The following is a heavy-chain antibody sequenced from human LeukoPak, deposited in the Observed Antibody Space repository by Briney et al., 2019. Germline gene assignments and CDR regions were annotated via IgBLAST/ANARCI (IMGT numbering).Heavy chain of an antibody. V-gene: IGHV4-39*01. Sequence: SETLSLTCTVSGGSISGSSYYWGWIPQPPGKGLEWIVSMYDSGSTYYNPSLKSRLTIATITSKTQFSMKLSSVTAAGTAVYYCARTYCSDGSCDDYFDYWGQGTLVTVSS. J-gene: IGHJ4*02. CDR1: GGSISGSSYY. CDR3: ARTYCSDGSCDDYFDY. CDR2: MYDSGST. D-gene: IGHD2-15*01.